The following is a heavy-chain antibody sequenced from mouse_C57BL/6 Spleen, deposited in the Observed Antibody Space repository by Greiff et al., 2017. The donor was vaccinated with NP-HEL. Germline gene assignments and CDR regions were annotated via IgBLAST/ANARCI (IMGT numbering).Heavy chain of an antibody. CDR3: ARQKGYGNYDYYAMDY. V-gene: IGHV5-6*01. CDR2: ISSGGSYT. Sequence: EVQRVESGGDLVKPGGSLKLSCAASGFTFSCYGMSWVRQTPDKRLEWVATISSGGSYTYYPDSVKGRFTISRDNAKNTLYLQMSSLKSEDTAMYYCARQKGYGNYDYYAMDYWGQGTSVTVSS. D-gene: IGHD2-10*02. J-gene: IGHJ4*01. CDR1: GFTFSCYG.